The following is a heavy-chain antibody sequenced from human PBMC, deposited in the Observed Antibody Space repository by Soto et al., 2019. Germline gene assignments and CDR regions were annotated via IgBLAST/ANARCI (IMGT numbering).Heavy chain of an antibody. V-gene: IGHV2-5*02. D-gene: IGHD3-16*01. CDR2: IYWDDAT. CDR1: GISLTNSGVG. J-gene: IGHJ6*02. Sequence: QITLTESGPTLVQPTQTLTLTCTFSGISLTNSGVGVSWTRQPPGKALEWLAVIYWDDATHFRTSQKSRLTITMDSFKNRVVLTMTNMYSVDTATYFCAQTDVDLYGMEVWGQGTTVIVSS. CDR3: AQTDVDLYGMEV.